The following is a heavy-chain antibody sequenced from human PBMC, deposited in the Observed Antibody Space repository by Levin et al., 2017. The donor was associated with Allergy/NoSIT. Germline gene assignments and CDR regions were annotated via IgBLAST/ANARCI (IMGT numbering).Heavy chain of an antibody. CDR2: IYYSGST. V-gene: IGHV4-59*01. J-gene: IGHJ4*02. CDR1: GGSISSYY. CDR3: ARGVYDILTGYVYFDY. D-gene: IGHD3-9*01. Sequence: SETLSLTCTVSGGSISSYYWSWIRQPPGKGLEWIGYIYYSGSTNYNPSLKSRVTISVDTSKNQFSLKLSSVTAADTAVYYCARGVYDILTGYVYFDYWGQGTLVTVSS.